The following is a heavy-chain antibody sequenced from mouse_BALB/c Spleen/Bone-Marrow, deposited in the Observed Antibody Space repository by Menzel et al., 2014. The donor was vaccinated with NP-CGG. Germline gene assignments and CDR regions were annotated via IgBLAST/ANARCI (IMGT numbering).Heavy chain of an antibody. CDR3: ARKGAMITHYYAMDY. J-gene: IGHJ4*01. D-gene: IGHD2-4*01. CDR2: ISNGGSTI. V-gene: IGHV5-17*02. Sequence: EVQLQQSGGGLVQPGGSRKLSCEASGFTFSSFEMHWVRQAPEKGLEGVAYISNGGSTIYYADTVKGRFTISRDNPKNTLFLQMTSLRSEDTAMYYCARKGAMITHYYAMDYWGQGTSVTVSS. CDR1: GFTFSSFE.